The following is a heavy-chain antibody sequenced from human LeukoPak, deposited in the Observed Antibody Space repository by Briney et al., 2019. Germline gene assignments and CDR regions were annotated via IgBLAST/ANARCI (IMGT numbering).Heavy chain of an antibody. Sequence: GGSLRLSCAVSGFTFSHFGMHWVRQAPGKGLEWVALIWYDGSDEFYADSVKGRFTISRDNSNNTLYLQMNSLRAEDTAVYYCAKGGYRGYCTTRGCQNWFDPWGQGTLVIVSS. CDR2: IWYDGSDE. V-gene: IGHV3-33*06. J-gene: IGHJ5*02. D-gene: IGHD2-8*01. CDR1: GFTFSHFG. CDR3: AKGGYRGYCTTRGCQNWFDP.